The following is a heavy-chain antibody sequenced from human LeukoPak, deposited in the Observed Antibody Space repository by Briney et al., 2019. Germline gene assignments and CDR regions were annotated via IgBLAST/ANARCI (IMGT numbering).Heavy chain of an antibody. CDR3: ARGITGTRGAFDI. J-gene: IGHJ3*02. Sequence: ASVKVSCKASGGTFSSYAISWVRQAPGQGLEWMGVIIPIFGTANYAQKFQGRVTITTDESTSTAYMELSSLRSEDTAVYYCARGITGTRGAFDIWGQGTMVTVSS. V-gene: IGHV1-69*05. D-gene: IGHD1-7*01. CDR2: IIPIFGTA. CDR1: GGTFSSYA.